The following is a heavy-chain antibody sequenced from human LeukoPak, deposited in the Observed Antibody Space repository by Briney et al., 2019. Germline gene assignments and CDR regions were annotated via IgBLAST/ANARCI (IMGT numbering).Heavy chain of an antibody. CDR2: ISYDGSNK. CDR1: GYTFNNYG. J-gene: IGHJ4*02. D-gene: IGHD4-17*01. V-gene: IGHV3-30*18. CDR3: ANIGVGRTTVTLPAPTDY. Sequence: GGSLTLSCAASGYTFNNYGMHWVRHAPGKGLEWVAFISYDGSNKYYVDSVKDRFIISRDNSKNTLYLLMNSLRAEDTAVFYVANIGVGRTTVTLPAPTDYWGQGTLVTVSS.